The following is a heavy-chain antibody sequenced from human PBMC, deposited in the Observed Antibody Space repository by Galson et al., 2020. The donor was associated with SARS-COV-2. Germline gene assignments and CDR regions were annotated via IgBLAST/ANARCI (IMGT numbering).Heavy chain of an antibody. D-gene: IGHD5-18*01. CDR3: AKWVYGYSYGRGGLDY. Sequence: TGGSLRLSCAASGFTFSSYGMHWVRQAPGKGLEWVAVIWYDGSNKYYADSVKGRFTISRDNSKNTLYLQMNSLRAEDTAVYYCAKWVYGYSYGRGGLDYWGQGTLVTVSS. J-gene: IGHJ4*02. CDR1: GFTFSSYG. V-gene: IGHV3-30*02. CDR2: IWYDGSNK.